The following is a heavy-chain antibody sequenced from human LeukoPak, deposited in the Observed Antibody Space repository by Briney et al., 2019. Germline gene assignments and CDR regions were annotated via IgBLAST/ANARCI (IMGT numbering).Heavy chain of an antibody. J-gene: IGHJ4*02. CDR1: GFTFSSYA. Sequence: GGSLRLSCSASGFTFSSYAMHWVRQAPGKGLEYVSAISSNGGSTYYADSVKGRFTISRDNSKNTLYLQMSSLRAEDTAVYSCVKDGLGGGYSYGYFDYWGQGTLVTVPS. D-gene: IGHD5-18*01. CDR3: VKDGLGGGYSYGYFDY. CDR2: ISSNGGST. V-gene: IGHV3-64D*06.